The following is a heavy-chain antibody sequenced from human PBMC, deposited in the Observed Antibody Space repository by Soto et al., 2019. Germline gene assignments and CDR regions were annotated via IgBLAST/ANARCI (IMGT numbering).Heavy chain of an antibody. Sequence: GSPRPSCAAPGFSFCSYLVRWVRQAPGEGVEGGGNIKQDGSEKYYVDSVKGRFTISRDNAKNSLYLQMNSLRAEDTAVYYCASSLQYDYVWGSYRSSYYYYGMDVWGQGTTVTVSS. J-gene: IGHJ6*02. CDR2: IKQDGSEK. CDR1: GFSFCSYL. CDR3: ASSLQYDYVWGSYRSSYYYYGMDV. V-gene: IGHV3-7*02. D-gene: IGHD3-16*02.